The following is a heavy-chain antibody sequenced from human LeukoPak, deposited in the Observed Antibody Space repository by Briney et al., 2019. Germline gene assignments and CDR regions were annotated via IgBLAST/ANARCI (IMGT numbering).Heavy chain of an antibody. CDR3: ARISGGSLAWFDP. CDR2: IYYSGST. Sequence: SKTLSLTCTVSGGSISSYYWSWIRPPPGKGLEWIGYIYYSGSTDYNPSLKSRVTISVDTSKNQFSLKLNSVTAADTAVYYCARISGGSLAWFDPWGQGTLVTVSS. CDR1: GGSISSYY. D-gene: IGHD2-15*01. J-gene: IGHJ5*02. V-gene: IGHV4-59*01.